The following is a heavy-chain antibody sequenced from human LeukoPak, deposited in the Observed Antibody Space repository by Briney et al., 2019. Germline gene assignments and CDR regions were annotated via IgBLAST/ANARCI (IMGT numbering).Heavy chain of an antibody. J-gene: IGHJ4*02. CDR1: GGSISSSSYY. CDR3: ARRGSSFFDY. CDR2: IYHSGST. D-gene: IGHD6-13*01. Sequence: SETLSLTCTVSGGSISSSSYYWGWIRQPPGKGLGWIGSIYHSGSTYYNPSLKSRVTISVDTSKNQFSLKLSSVTAADTAVYYCARRGSSFFDYWGQGILVTVSS. V-gene: IGHV4-39*01.